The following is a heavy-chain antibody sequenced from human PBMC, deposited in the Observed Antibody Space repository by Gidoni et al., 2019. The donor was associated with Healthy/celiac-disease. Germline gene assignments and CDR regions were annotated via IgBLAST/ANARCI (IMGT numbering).Heavy chain of an antibody. Sequence: QLQLQASGPGLVKPSETLSLTCTVSVGSISSSSYYWGWIRQPPGKGLEWIASIYYSGSTYYNPSLKSRVTISGDTSKNQFSLKLSSVTATDTAVYYCARLSATGTPGGDYWGLGTLVTVSS. CDR2: IYYSGST. D-gene: IGHD6-25*01. V-gene: IGHV4-39*01. CDR1: VGSISSSSYY. CDR3: ARLSATGTPGGDY. J-gene: IGHJ4*02.